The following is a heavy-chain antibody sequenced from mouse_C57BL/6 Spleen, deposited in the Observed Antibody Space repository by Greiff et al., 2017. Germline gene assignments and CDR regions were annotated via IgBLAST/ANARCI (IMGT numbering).Heavy chain of an antibody. J-gene: IGHJ1*03. Sequence: VKLVESGGGLVKPGGSLKLSCAASGFTFSDYGMHWVRQAPEKGLEWVAYISSGSSTIYYADTVKGRFTISTDNAKNTLFLQMTSLRSEDTAMYYCARGYGTGYFDVWGTGTTVTVSS. V-gene: IGHV5-17*01. CDR3: ARGYGTGYFDV. D-gene: IGHD1-1*01. CDR2: ISSGSSTI. CDR1: GFTFSDYG.